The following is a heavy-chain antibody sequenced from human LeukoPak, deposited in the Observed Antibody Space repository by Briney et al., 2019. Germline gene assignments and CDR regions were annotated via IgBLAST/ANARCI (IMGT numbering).Heavy chain of an antibody. V-gene: IGHV4-59*01. CDR1: GGSISSYY. D-gene: IGHD6-6*01. Sequence: SETLSLTCTVSGGSISSYYWSWIRQPPGKGLEWIGNIYYSGSTNYNPSLKSRVTISVDTSKNQFSLNLRSVTAADTAVFYCARVHRLVPGPFHNWGQGTMVIVSS. CDR2: IYYSGST. J-gene: IGHJ3*02. CDR3: ARVHRLVPGPFHN.